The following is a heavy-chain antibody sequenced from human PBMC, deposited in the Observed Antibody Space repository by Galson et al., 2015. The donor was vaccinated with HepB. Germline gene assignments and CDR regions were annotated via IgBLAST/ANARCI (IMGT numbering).Heavy chain of an antibody. CDR1: GGTFSSYT. D-gene: IGHD3-10*01. CDR3: TRGGTYYYGSASRYYFDY. V-gene: IGHV1-69*02. CDR2: IIPILSIA. Sequence: SVKVSCKASGGTFSSYTISWVRQAPGQGLEWMGRIIPILSIANYAQKFQGRVTITADKSTSTAYMELSSVRSEDTAVYYYTRGGTYYYGSASRYYFDYWGQ. J-gene: IGHJ4*02.